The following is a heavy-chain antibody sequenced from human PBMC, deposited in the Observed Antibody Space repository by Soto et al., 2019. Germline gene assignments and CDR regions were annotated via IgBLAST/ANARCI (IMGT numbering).Heavy chain of an antibody. D-gene: IGHD3-22*01. CDR1: GGSINRSTYY. V-gene: IGHV4-39*01. CDR2: IYYSGRT. Sequence: SETLSLTCTVSGGSINRSTYYWGWIRQPPGKGLEWIGSIYYSGRTYYNPSPKSPVTISVDTSKNQFSLRLTSVTAADTAVYYCERYSAYDSIDQWGQGALVTVSS. J-gene: IGHJ5*02. CDR3: ERYSAYDSIDQ.